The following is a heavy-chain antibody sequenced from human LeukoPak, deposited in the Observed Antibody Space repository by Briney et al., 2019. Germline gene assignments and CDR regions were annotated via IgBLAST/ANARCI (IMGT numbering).Heavy chain of an antibody. CDR1: GGSISSGSYY. CDR3: ARVGSDYYGSGSGYTPYYMDV. J-gene: IGHJ6*03. D-gene: IGHD3-10*01. CDR2: IYTSGST. Sequence: SQTLSLTCTVSGGSISSGSYYWSWIRQPAGKGLEWIGRIYTSGSTNYNPSLKSRVTISVDTSKNQFSLKLSSVTAADTAVYYCARVGSDYYGSGSGYTPYYMDVWGKGTTVTVSS. V-gene: IGHV4-61*02.